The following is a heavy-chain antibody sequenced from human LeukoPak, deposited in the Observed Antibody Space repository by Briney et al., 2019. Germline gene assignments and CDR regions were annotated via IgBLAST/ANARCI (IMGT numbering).Heavy chain of an antibody. CDR1: GFTFSSYS. J-gene: IGHJ4*02. Sequence: GGSLRLSCAASGFTFSSYSMNWVRQAPGKGLEWDSSISSSSSYIYYADSVKGRFTISRDNAKNSLYLQMNSLRAEDTAVYYCAAHGMATFPKQNDYWGQGTLVTVSS. V-gene: IGHV3-21*01. CDR3: AAHGMATFPKQNDY. CDR2: ISSSSSYI. D-gene: IGHD5-24*01.